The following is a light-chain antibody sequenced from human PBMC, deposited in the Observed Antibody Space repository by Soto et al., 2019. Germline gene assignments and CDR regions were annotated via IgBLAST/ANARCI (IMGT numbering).Light chain of an antibody. V-gene: IGKV3-20*01. Sequence: DIVLTQSPGTLSLSPGERATLSCRASQSVSSSYLAWYHQKPGQAPRLLIYAASSRATGIPDRFSGSGSGTDFTLTISRLEPEDFAVYYCQQYGDSPFTFGGGTMVEIK. J-gene: IGKJ4*01. CDR1: QSVSSSY. CDR2: AAS. CDR3: QQYGDSPFT.